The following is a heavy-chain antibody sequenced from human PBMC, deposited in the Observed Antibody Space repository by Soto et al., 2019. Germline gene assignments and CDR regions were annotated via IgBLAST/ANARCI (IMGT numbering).Heavy chain of an antibody. CDR3: ARDSAAHGPVFDY. D-gene: IGHD6-13*01. CDR2: ISTSNGDT. V-gene: IGHV1-18*04. Sequence: ASVKDSCEASCYIFSTYGISWVRQAPGQGLEWMAWISTSNGDTHYAQKVQDRVSMTTDRFTSTAYMELRSLRSDDTAIYYCARDSAAHGPVFDYWGQGTLVTVSS. CDR1: CYIFSTYG. J-gene: IGHJ4*02.